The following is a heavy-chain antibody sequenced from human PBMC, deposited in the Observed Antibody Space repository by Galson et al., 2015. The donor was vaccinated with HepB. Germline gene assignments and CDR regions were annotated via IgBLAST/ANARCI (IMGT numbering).Heavy chain of an antibody. V-gene: IGHV3-7*03. CDR1: GFTFSSYW. D-gene: IGHD3-10*01. CDR3: ARPAGSGSYYWWFDP. Sequence: SLRLSCAASGFTFSSYWMSWARQAPGKGLEWVANIKQDGSEKYYVDSVKGRFTISRDNAKNSLYLQMNSLRAEDTAVYYCARPAGSGSYYWWFDPWGQGTLVTVSS. J-gene: IGHJ5*02. CDR2: IKQDGSEK.